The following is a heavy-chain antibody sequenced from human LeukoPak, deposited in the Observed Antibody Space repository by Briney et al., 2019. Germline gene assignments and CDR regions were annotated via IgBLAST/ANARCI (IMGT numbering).Heavy chain of an antibody. CDR3: AKAGLSGSGRYLVAYFDY. V-gene: IGHV3-23*01. CDR1: GFTFGSYT. Sequence: PGGSLRLSCAASGFTFGSYTMSWVRQAPGKGLEWVSAISGSGGSTYYVDSVKGRFTISRDNSKNTLYLQMNSLRAEDTAVYYCAKAGLSGSGRYLVAYFDYWGQGTLVTVSS. D-gene: IGHD3-10*01. CDR2: ISGSGGST. J-gene: IGHJ4*02.